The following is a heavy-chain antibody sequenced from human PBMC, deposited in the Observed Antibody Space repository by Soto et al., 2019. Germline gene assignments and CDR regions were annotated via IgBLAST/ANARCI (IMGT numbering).Heavy chain of an antibody. Sequence: QVQLQESGPGLVKPSETLSLTCTVSGDSVSRTDYYWGWIRQPPGKGLEWIGSISYGGSTYYIPSLESRITLSADTSKNQFSRKRRSVTAADTGVYYCARHVTAPSPYTWFGPWGRATLVSVSS. CDR3: ARHVTAPSPYTWFGP. CDR2: ISYGGST. J-gene: IGHJ5*02. D-gene: IGHD1-20*01. CDR1: GDSVSRTDYY. V-gene: IGHV4-39*01.